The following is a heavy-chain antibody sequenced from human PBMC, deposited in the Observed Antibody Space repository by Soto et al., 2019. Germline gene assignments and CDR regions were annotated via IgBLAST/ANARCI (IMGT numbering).Heavy chain of an antibody. J-gene: IGHJ6*02. CDR1: GGSISSYY. Sequence: PSETLSLTCTVSGGSISSYYWSWIRQPPGKGLEWIRYIYYSGSTNYNPSLKSRVTISVDTSKNQFSLKLSSVTAADTAVYYCAREWNPTTVATYYYGMDVWGQGTTVTVSS. CDR3: AREWNPTTVATYYYGMDV. D-gene: IGHD4-17*01. CDR2: IYYSGST. V-gene: IGHV4-59*01.